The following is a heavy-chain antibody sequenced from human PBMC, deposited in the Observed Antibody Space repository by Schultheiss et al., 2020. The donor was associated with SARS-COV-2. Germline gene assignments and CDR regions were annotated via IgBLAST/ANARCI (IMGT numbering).Heavy chain of an antibody. V-gene: IGHV5-10-1*01. CDR1: GYSFTSYW. D-gene: IGHD6-6*01. J-gene: IGHJ5*02. CDR3: ARHEYSSSGWFDP. Sequence: GGSLRLSCKGSGYSFTSYWISWVRQMPGKGLEWMGRIDPSDSYTNYSPSFQGHVTISADKSISTAYLQWSSLKASDTAMYYCARHEYSSSGWFDPWGQGTLVTVSS. CDR2: IDPSDSYT.